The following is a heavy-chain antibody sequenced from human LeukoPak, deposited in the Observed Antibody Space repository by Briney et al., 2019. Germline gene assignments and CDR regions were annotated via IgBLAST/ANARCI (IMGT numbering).Heavy chain of an antibody. CDR3: ASRVRMGQSLVRNPYGMDG. J-gene: IGHJ6*02. Sequence: SETLSLACTVSGSSISSGSHYWSWLRQPAGKGLECIGRIYTSGSTYYNPSLKRRVTIIVDTSKNQSSLKLSSVTTADTAVYYCASRVRMGQSLVRNPYGMDGWGQRTTVSAS. D-gene: IGHD6-19*01. CDR2: IYTSGST. CDR1: GSSISSGSHY. V-gene: IGHV4-61*02.